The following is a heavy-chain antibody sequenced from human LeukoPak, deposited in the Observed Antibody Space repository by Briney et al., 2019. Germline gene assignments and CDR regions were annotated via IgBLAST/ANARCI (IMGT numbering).Heavy chain of an antibody. J-gene: IGHJ4*02. CDR1: GFTFSSYA. D-gene: IGHD3-22*01. CDR3: AKDIDYYDSSGYSDY. V-gene: IGHV3-23*01. Sequence: PGGSLRLSCAASGFTFSSYAMSWVRQAPGKGLEWVSAISGSGGSTYYADSVKGRFTISRDNSKNTLYLQMNSLRAEGTAVYYCAKDIDYYDSSGYSDYWGQGTLVTVSS. CDR2: ISGSGGST.